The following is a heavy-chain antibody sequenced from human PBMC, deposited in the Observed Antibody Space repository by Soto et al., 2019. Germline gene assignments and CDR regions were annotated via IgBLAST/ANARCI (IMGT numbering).Heavy chain of an antibody. D-gene: IGHD6-19*01. CDR1: GGSISSGGYY. CDR2: IYYSGST. Sequence: QVQLQESGPGLVKPSQTLSLTCTVSGGSISSGGYYWSWIRQHPGKGLEWIGYIYYSGSTYYNPSLKSRVTISVDTSKNQFSLKLSSVTAAYTAVYYCARSTQPGIAVAGTIDPWGQGTLVTVSS. J-gene: IGHJ5*02. V-gene: IGHV4-31*03. CDR3: ARSTQPGIAVAGTIDP.